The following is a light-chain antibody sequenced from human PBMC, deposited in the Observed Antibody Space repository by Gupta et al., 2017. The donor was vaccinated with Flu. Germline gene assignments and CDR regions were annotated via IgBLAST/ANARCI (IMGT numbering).Light chain of an antibody. J-gene: IGKJ5*01. CDR2: GAS. CDR1: QSVSSRS. V-gene: IGKV3-20*01. Sequence: GTLSLSPGERATLACRASQSVSSRSLAWYQQKPGQAPRLLIYGASTRATGIPDRFSGSGSGTDFTLTISRLEPEDFAVYYCQQYGSSLITFGQGTRLEIK. CDR3: QQYGSSLIT.